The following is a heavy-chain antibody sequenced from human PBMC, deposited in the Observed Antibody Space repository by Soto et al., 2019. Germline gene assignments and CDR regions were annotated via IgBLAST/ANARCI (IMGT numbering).Heavy chain of an antibody. CDR1: GFTFSSYS. J-gene: IGHJ4*02. V-gene: IGHV3-21*01. CDR2: ISSSSSYI. D-gene: IGHD2-15*01. Sequence: EVQLVESGGGLVKPGGSLRLSCAASGFTFSSYSMNWVRQAPGKGLEWVSSISSSSSYIYYADSVKGRFTISRDNAKNSLYLQMNSLRAEDTAVYYCAREGVAAKTEPIDYWGQGTLVNVSS. CDR3: AREGVAAKTEPIDY.